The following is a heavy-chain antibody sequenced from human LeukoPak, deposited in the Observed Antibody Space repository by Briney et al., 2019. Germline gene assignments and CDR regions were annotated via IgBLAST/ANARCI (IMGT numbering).Heavy chain of an antibody. V-gene: IGHV4-39*07. D-gene: IGHD3/OR15-3a*01. CDR1: GGSISSASYY. J-gene: IGHJ4*02. CDR3: ARERGLGGVRYFDY. Sequence: KPSETLSLTCTVSGGSISSASYYWGWIRQPPGKGLEWIGSVYYTGSTYYNPSLKSRVTISVDTSKNQFSLKLSSVTAADTAVYYCARERGLGGVRYFDYWGQGTLVTVSS. CDR2: VYYTGST.